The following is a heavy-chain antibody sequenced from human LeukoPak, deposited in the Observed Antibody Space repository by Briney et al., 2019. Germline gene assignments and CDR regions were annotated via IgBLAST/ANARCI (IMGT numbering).Heavy chain of an antibody. D-gene: IGHD3-3*01. Sequence: GGSLRLSCEASGFTFSSYAMSWVRQAPGKGLEWVSGINWNGGSTGYADSVKGRFTISRDNAKNSLYLQMNSLRAEDTALYYCARDLSGYYSYYYYYYMDVWGKGTTVTVSS. CDR2: INWNGGST. J-gene: IGHJ6*03. CDR3: ARDLSGYYSYYYYYYMDV. CDR1: GFTFSSYA. V-gene: IGHV3-20*04.